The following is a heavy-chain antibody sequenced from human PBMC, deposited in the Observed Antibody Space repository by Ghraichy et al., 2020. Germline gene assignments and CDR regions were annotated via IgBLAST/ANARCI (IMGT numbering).Heavy chain of an antibody. CDR3: ARTERWLVFDY. CDR1: DGSISSSSYY. V-gene: IGHV4-39*01. D-gene: IGHD6-19*01. CDR2: IYYSGST. Sequence: SQTLSLTYTVSDGSISSSSYYWGWIRQPPGKGLEWIGSIYYSGSTYYNPSLKSRVTISVDTSKNQFSLRLSSVTAADTALYYCARTERWLVFDYWGQGTLVTVSS. J-gene: IGHJ4*02.